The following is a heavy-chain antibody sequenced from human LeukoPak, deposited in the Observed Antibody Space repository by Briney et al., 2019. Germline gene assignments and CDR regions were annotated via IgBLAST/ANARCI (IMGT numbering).Heavy chain of an antibody. CDR2: IYPTGTT. Sequence: PSETLSLTCTVSGGSMSDHYWSWIRQPPGQGLEWIAYIYPTGTTNYNPSLKSRVTISIDTSQNHFSLRLSSVTAADTSMYYCARHPPRDSSGNDAFDIWGQGTMVTVSS. CDR3: ARHPPRDSSGNDAFDI. CDR1: GGSMSDHY. V-gene: IGHV4-59*08. D-gene: IGHD6-19*01. J-gene: IGHJ3*02.